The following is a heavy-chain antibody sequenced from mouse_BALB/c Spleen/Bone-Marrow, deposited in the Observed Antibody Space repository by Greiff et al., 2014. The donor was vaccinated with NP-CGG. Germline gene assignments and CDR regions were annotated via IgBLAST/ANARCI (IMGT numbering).Heavy chain of an antibody. CDR3: AREVRAPWYAMDY. Sequence: VNLVESGPEVVRPGVSVKISCKGSGYTFTDYAMHWVKQSHAKSLEWIGVISTYNGNTNYNQKFKGKATMTVDKSSSTAYMELARLTSEDSAIYYCAREVRAPWYAMDYWGQGTSVTVSS. J-gene: IGHJ4*01. V-gene: IGHV1-67*01. CDR2: ISTYNGNT. D-gene: IGHD2-14*01. CDR1: GYTFTDYA.